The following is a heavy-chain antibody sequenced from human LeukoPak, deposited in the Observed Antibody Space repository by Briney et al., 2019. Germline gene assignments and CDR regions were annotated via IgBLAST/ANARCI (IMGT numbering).Heavy chain of an antibody. J-gene: IGHJ4*02. V-gene: IGHV3-23*01. Sequence: PGGSLRLSCAASGFTFISYPMSWVRQAPGKGLEWVSAISGGGGGTYYADSVKGRFTISRDNSKNTLYLQMNSLRAEDTAVYYCAKGAYCGGDCPRGYYFDYWGQGTLVTVSS. CDR1: GFTFISYP. CDR2: ISGGGGGT. D-gene: IGHD2-21*02. CDR3: AKGAYCGGDCPRGYYFDY.